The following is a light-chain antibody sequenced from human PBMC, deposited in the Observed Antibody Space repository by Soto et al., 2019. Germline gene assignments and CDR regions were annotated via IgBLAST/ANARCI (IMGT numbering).Light chain of an antibody. J-gene: IGLJ1*01. Sequence: QTVLTQPPSVSAAPGQKVTISCSGSSSNIGGNSVSWYQQLPGTAPKLLIYDDNKRPSGIPDRFSGSKSGTSATLGITGFQTGDEAYYYCGSWDSSMLAYVLGTRTKV. CDR3: GSWDSSMLAYV. V-gene: IGLV1-51*01. CDR2: DDN. CDR1: SSNIGGNS.